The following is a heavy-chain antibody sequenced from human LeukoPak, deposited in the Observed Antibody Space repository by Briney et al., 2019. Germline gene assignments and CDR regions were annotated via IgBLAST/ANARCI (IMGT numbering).Heavy chain of an antibody. CDR1: GGSISSSSYY. V-gene: IGHV4-39*07. CDR3: ASGGGFGESTTGFDY. D-gene: IGHD3-10*01. Sequence: SETLSLTCTVSGGSISSSSYYWGWIRQPPGKGLEWIGSIYYSGSTYYNPSLKSRVTISVDTSKNQFSLKLSSVTAADTAVYYCASGGGFGESTTGFDYWGQGTLVTVSS. CDR2: IYYSGST. J-gene: IGHJ4*02.